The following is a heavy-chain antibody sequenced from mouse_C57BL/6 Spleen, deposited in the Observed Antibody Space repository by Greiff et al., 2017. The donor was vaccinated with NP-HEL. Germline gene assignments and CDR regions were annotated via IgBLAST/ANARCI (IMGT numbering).Heavy chain of an antibody. J-gene: IGHJ4*01. D-gene: IGHD3-3*01. CDR1: GFTFSSYG. CDR3: ARQGTGDAMDY. Sequence: EVQLQQSGGDLVKPGGSLKLSCAASGFTFSSYGMSWVRQTPDKRLEWVATISSGGSYTYYPDCVKGRFTISRDNAKNTLYLQMSSLKSEDTAMYYCARQGTGDAMDYWGQGTSVTVSS. CDR2: ISSGGSYT. V-gene: IGHV5-6*01.